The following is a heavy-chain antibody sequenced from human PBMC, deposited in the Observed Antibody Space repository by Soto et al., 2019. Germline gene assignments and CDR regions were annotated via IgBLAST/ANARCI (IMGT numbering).Heavy chain of an antibody. Sequence: GGSLRLSCEASGFTFSNYALHWVRQAPGKGLEWVAVISDDGSNKYYADSVKGRFTISRDNSKNTLYLQMNSLRAEDTAVYYCARDRFASSWSYFDYWGQGTPVTV. CDR2: ISDDGSNK. J-gene: IGHJ4*02. CDR3: ARDRFASSWSYFDY. CDR1: GFTFSNYA. V-gene: IGHV3-30-3*01. D-gene: IGHD6-13*01.